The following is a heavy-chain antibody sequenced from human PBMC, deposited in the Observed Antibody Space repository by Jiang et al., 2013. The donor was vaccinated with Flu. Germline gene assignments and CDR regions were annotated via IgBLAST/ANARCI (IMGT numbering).Heavy chain of an antibody. CDR2: IGTAGDT. CDR3: ARGAAVPYYYYGMDV. CDR1: GFTFSSYD. D-gene: IGHD6-13*01. V-gene: IGHV3-13*01. J-gene: IGHJ6*02. Sequence: SCAASGFTFSSYDMHWVRQATGKGLEWVSAIGTAGDTYYPGSVKGRFTISRENAKNSLYLQMNSLRAGDTAVYYCARGAAVPYYYYGMDVWGQGTTVTVSS.